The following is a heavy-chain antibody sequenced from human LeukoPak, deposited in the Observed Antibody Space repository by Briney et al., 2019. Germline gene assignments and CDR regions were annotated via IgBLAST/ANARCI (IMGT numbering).Heavy chain of an antibody. CDR3: ARGYSGTYRVDY. V-gene: IGHV3-74*01. J-gene: IGHJ4*02. D-gene: IGHD1-26*01. Sequence: PGGSLRLSCAASGFTFDDYTMHWVRQAPGKGLVWVSRINTDGSSTDYADSVKGRFTISRDNAKNTLYLQMNSLRAEDTAVYYCARGYSGTYRVDYWGQGTLVTVSS. CDR2: INTDGSST. CDR1: GFTFDDYT.